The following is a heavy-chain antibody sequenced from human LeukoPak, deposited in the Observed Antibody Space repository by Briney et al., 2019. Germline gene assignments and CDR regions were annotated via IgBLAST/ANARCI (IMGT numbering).Heavy chain of an antibody. CDR3: ARERDLSRYLDWLSVLDY. CDR1: GYTFTGYS. V-gene: IGHV1-2*02. J-gene: IGHJ4*02. CDR2: INPNSGGT. D-gene: IGHD3-9*01. Sequence: ASVKVSCKASGYTFTGYSVHWVRQAPGQGLEWMGWINPNSGGTNYAQNFQGRVTMTRDTSISTAYMELSWLRSDDTAVYYCARERDLSRYLDWLSVLDYWGQGTLVTVSS.